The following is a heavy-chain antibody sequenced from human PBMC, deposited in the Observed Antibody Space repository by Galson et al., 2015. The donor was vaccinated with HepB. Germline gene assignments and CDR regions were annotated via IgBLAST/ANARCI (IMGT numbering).Heavy chain of an antibody. J-gene: IGHJ4*02. CDR2: INHSGST. CDR1: GGSFSGYY. V-gene: IGHV4-34*01. CDR3: ARGYYDFWSGYWIP. D-gene: IGHD3-3*01. Sequence: LSLTCAVYGGSFSGYYWSWIRQPPGKGLEWIGEINHSGSTNYNPSLKSRVTISVDTSKNQFSLKLSSVTAADTAVYYCARGYYDFWSGYWIPWGQGTLVTVSS.